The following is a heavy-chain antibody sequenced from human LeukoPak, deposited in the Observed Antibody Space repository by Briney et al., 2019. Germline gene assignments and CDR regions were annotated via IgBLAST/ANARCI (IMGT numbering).Heavy chain of an antibody. V-gene: IGHV3-21*01. D-gene: IGHD4-17*01. CDR1: GFTFNSYS. Sequence: GGSLRLSCAASGFTFNSYSMTWVRQAPGKGLEWLSSISSSSSYIYYADSVKGRFTISRDNAKNSLYLQMNSLRAEDTAVYYCARTTVTKYGMDVWGQGTTVTVSS. J-gene: IGHJ6*02. CDR2: ISSSSSYI. CDR3: ARTTVTKYGMDV.